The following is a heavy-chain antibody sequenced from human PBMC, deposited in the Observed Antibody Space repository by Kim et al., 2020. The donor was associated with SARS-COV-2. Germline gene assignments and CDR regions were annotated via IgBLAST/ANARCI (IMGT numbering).Heavy chain of an antibody. CDR2: INDSGST. CDR1: GDSISIYY. D-gene: IGHD5-12*01. J-gene: IGHJ4*02. CDR3: ARYSGYPEYYFDY. V-gene: IGHV4-59*01. Sequence: SETLSLTCTVSGDSISIYYWNWIRQPPGKGLEWIGYINDSGSTNYNTSLKNRLVISLDTSKNQFSLKLSSVTAAATAVYYFARYSGYPEYYFDYWGQGTL.